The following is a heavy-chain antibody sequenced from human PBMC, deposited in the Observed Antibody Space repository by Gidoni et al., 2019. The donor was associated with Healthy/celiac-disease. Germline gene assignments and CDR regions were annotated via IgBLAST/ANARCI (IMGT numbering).Heavy chain of an antibody. CDR3: ARATRRVWFGELLDY. D-gene: IGHD3-10*01. CDR2: ISSSSSYI. V-gene: IGHV3-21*01. Sequence: EVQLVESGGGLVKPGGSLTLSCAASGSTFSTYSMNWVRQAPGKGLEWVSSISSSSSYIYYADSVKGRFTISRDNAKNSLYLQMNSLRAEDTAVYYCARATRRVWFGELLDYWGQGTLVTVSS. CDR1: GSTFSTYS. J-gene: IGHJ4*02.